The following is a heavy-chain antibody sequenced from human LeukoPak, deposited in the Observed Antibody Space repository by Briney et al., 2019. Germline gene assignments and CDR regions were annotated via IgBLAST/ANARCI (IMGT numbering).Heavy chain of an antibody. V-gene: IGHV3-74*01. CDR1: GFTFSGYW. J-gene: IGHJ5*02. Sequence: GGSLRLSCAASGFTFSGYWMYWVRQAPGKGLVWVSRIDSDGSDTTYADSVKGRFTISRDNAKNTLYLQMNSLRVEDTAVYYCARDLSFDYDNSGYSSWFDPWGQGTLVTVSS. D-gene: IGHD3-22*01. CDR2: IDSDGSDT. CDR3: ARDLSFDYDNSGYSSWFDP.